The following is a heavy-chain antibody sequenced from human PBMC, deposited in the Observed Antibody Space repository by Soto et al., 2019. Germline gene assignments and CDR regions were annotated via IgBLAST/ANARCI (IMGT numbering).Heavy chain of an antibody. D-gene: IGHD1-1*01. CDR1: GGSFSGFS. CDR2: INHSGTS. J-gene: IGHJ6*02. Sequence: LSLTCAVYGGSFSGFSWNWIRQPPGKGLEWIGEINHSGTSNYNPSLKSRVTILPDTSKNHFSLKLTSVTAADTAVYYCASVAETGTPLRGPYYYYGMDVWGQGTTVTVSS. CDR3: ASVAETGTPLRGPYYYYGMDV. V-gene: IGHV4-34*01.